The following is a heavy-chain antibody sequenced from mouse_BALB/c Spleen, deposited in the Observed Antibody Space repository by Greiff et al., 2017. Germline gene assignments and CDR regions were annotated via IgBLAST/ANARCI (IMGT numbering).Heavy chain of an antibody. CDR1: GFTFSSYA. CDR2: ISSGGSYT. J-gene: IGHJ4*01. V-gene: IGHV5-9-4*01. Sequence: EVQRVESGGGLVKPGGSLKLSCAASGFTFSSYAMSWVRQSPEKRLEWVAEISSGGSYTYYPDTVTGRFTISRDNAKNTLYLEMSSLRSEDTAMYYCARDNYGSSYDYAMDYWGQGTSVTVSS. D-gene: IGHD1-1*01. CDR3: ARDNYGSSYDYAMDY.